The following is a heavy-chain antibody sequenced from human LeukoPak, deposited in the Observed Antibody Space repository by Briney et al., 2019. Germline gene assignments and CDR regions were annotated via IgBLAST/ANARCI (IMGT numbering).Heavy chain of an antibody. CDR1: GGTSSSYA. V-gene: IGHV1-69*04. D-gene: IGHD2-15*01. CDR2: IIPILGIA. J-gene: IGHJ4*02. Sequence: SVKVSCKASGGTSSSYAISWVRQAPGQGLEWMGRIIPILGIANYAQKFQGRVTITADKSTSTAYMELSSLRSEDTAVYYCASDCSGGSCYILGFDYWGQGTLVTVSS. CDR3: ASDCSGGSCYILGFDY.